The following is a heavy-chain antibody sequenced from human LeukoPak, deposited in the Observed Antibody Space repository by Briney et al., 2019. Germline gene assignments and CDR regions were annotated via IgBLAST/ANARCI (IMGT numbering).Heavy chain of an antibody. Sequence: ASVKVSCTASGYTFTSYAMHWVRQAPGQRLEWMGWINAGNGNTKYSQKFQGRVTITRDTSASTAYMELSSLRSEDTAVYYCARERFSGSYYPLNYWGQGTLVTVSS. V-gene: IGHV1-3*01. CDR1: GYTFTSYA. CDR2: INAGNGNT. CDR3: ARERFSGSYYPLNY. D-gene: IGHD1-26*01. J-gene: IGHJ4*02.